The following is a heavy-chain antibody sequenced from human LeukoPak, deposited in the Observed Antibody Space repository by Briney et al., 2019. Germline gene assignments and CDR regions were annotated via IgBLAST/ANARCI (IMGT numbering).Heavy chain of an antibody. CDR2: INPNSGGT. CDR1: GYTFTGYY. CDR3: ARVGAYCSSTSCPYYFDY. D-gene: IGHD2-2*01. V-gene: IGHV1-2*02. Sequence: ASVKVSCKASGYTFTGYYIHWVRQAPGQGLEWMGWINPNSGGTNYAQKFQGRVTMTRDTSISTAYMELSSLRSEDTAVYYCARVGAYCSSTSCPYYFDYWGQGTLVTVSS. J-gene: IGHJ4*02.